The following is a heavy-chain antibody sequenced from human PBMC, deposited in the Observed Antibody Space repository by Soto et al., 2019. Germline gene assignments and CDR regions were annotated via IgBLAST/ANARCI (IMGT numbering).Heavy chain of an antibody. CDR3: ARSGLNYDESSGYYSKAIFDY. D-gene: IGHD3-22*01. CDR2: IIPIFGTA. Sequence: QVQLVQSGAEVKKPGSSVKVSCKASGGTFSSYAISWVRQAPGQGLEWMGGIIPIFGTANYAQKFQGRVTITADESTSTAYMELSSLRSEDTAVYYCARSGLNYDESSGYYSKAIFDYWGQGTLVTVSS. CDR1: GGTFSSYA. V-gene: IGHV1-69*01. J-gene: IGHJ4*02.